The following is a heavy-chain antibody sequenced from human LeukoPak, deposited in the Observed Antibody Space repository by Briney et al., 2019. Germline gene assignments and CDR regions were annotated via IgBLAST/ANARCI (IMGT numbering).Heavy chain of an antibody. J-gene: IGHJ6*03. CDR1: GFTCSDYS. CDR2: ISSSGFTI. D-gene: IGHD6-19*01. CDR3: AKDAREWLGNDAYMDV. V-gene: IGHV3-48*01. Sequence: PGGSLRLSCAVSGFTCSDYSMNWVRQAPGKGLEWVSYISSSGFTINYADSVKGRFTISRDNAKNSLYLQMNSLRAEDTAVYYCAKDAREWLGNDAYMDVWGKGTTVTVSS.